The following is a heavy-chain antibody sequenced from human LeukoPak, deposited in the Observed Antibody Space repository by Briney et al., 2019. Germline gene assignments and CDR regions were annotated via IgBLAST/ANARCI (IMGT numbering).Heavy chain of an antibody. J-gene: IGHJ4*02. Sequence: PGGSLRLSCAASGFTFSNSGMRWVRQARGKGLEGVANINQDGSEKNCVDSVKGRFTISRVNAKNSLYLQMNSLRAEDTAVYYCANNRASLDYWGQGTLVTVSS. CDR1: GFTFSNSG. D-gene: IGHD2/OR15-2a*01. V-gene: IGHV3-7*02. CDR3: ANNRASLDY. CDR2: INQDGSEK.